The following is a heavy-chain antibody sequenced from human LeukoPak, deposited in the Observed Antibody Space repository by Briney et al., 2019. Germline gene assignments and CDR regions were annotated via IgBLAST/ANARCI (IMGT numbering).Heavy chain of an antibody. D-gene: IGHD2-21*01. J-gene: IGHJ4*02. V-gene: IGHV3-7*01. CDR1: GFTFSSSW. CDR2: INPDGSVE. Sequence: GGSLRLSCVASGFTFSSSWMTWVRQAPGKGLEWVANINPDGSVEHYVDSVKGRFDVSRKNAKNSLYLQTNGLTGEDTAVYYCVKGGWCDDWGQGALVTVSS. CDR3: VKGGWCDD.